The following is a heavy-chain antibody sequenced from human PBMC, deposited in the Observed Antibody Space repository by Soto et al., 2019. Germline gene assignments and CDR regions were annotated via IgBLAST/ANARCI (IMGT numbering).Heavy chain of an antibody. CDR1: GGSISSSSYY. V-gene: IGHV4-39*01. D-gene: IGHD1-20*01. CDR3: ARHSRRYTFDY. J-gene: IGHJ4*02. Sequence: QLQLQESGPGLVKPSETLSLTCTVSGGSISSSSYYWGWIRQPPGKGLEWIGSIDYSGSTYYNPSLKSRVTISIDTSKNQFSLKLSSVTAADTAVYYCARHSRRYTFDYWGQGTLVTVSS. CDR2: IDYSGST.